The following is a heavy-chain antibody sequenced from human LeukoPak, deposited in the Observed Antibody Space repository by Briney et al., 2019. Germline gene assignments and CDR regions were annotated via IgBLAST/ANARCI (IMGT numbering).Heavy chain of an antibody. J-gene: IGHJ4*02. V-gene: IGHV3-7*01. Sequence: GGSLRLSCAASGFTFSSYWMSWVRQAPGKGLEWVANIKQKVSEKYYVDSVKGRFTLSRGNAKNSLYLQMNSLRAEDTALYYCAQGSNWNLPYYFDYWGQGTLVTVSS. D-gene: IGHD1-20*01. CDR3: AQGSNWNLPYYFDY. CDR1: GFTFSSYW. CDR2: IKQKVSEK.